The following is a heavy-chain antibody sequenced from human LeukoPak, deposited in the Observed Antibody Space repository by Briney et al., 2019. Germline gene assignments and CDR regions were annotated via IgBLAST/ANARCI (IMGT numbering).Heavy chain of an antibody. J-gene: IGHJ5*02. Sequence: SETLSLTCAVYGGSFSGYYWSWIRQPPGKGLEWIGEINHSGSTNYNPSLKSRVTISVDTSKNQFSLKLSSVTAADTAVYYCARRFDPWSQGTLVTVSS. V-gene: IGHV4-34*01. CDR1: GGSFSGYY. CDR2: INHSGST. CDR3: ARRFDP.